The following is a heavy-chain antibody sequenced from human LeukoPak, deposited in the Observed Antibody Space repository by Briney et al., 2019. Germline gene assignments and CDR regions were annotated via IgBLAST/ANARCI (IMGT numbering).Heavy chain of an antibody. V-gene: IGHV4-59*01. CDR2: IYYSGST. CDR1: GGSFSSYY. CDR3: ARTYGSGSLIFDY. Sequence: SETLSLTCTVSGGSFSSYYWSWIRQPPGKGLEWIGYIYYSGSTNYNPSLKSRVTISVDTSKSQFSLKLSSVTAADTAVYYCARTYGSGSLIFDYWGQGTLVTVSS. D-gene: IGHD3-10*01. J-gene: IGHJ4*02.